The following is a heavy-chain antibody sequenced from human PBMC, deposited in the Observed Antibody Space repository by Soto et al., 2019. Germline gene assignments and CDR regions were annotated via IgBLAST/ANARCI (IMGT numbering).Heavy chain of an antibody. CDR2: ISAYNGNT. CDR3: ARDFSRVVAATSDAFDI. CDR1: GYTFTSYG. J-gene: IGHJ3*02. V-gene: IGHV1-18*01. Sequence: ASVKVSCKASGYTFTSYGISWVRQAPGQGLEWMGWISAYNGNTNYAQKLQGRVTMTTDTSTSTAYMELRSLRSDDTAVYYCARDFSRVVAATSDAFDIWGQGTMVTVSS. D-gene: IGHD2-15*01.